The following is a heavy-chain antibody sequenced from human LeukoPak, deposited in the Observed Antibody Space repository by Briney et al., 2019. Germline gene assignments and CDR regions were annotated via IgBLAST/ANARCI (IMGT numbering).Heavy chain of an antibody. Sequence: KPSETLSLTCTVSGGSISSSSYYWGWIRQPPGKGLEWIGSIYYSGSTYYNPSLKSRVTISVDTSKNQFSLKLSSVTAADTAVYYCAREEGVAGTGAYYFDYWGQGTLVTVSS. V-gene: IGHV4-39*02. CDR1: GGSISSSSYY. CDR3: AREEGVAGTGAYYFDY. CDR2: IYYSGST. D-gene: IGHD6-19*01. J-gene: IGHJ4*02.